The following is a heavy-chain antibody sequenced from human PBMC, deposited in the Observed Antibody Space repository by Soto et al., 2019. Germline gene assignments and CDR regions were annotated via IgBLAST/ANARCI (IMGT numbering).Heavy chain of an antibody. Sequence: ASVKVSCKASGYTFTSYYMHWVRQAPGQGLEWMGIINPSGGSTSYAQKFQGRVTMTRDTSTSTVYMELSSLRSGDTAVYYCARDGRNYYDSSGYYSDAFDIWGQGTMVTVSS. CDR2: INPSGGST. D-gene: IGHD3-22*01. CDR3: ARDGRNYYDSSGYYSDAFDI. CDR1: GYTFTSYY. J-gene: IGHJ3*02. V-gene: IGHV1-46*01.